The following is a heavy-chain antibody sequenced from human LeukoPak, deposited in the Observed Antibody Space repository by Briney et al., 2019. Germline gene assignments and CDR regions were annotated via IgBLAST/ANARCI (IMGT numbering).Heavy chain of an antibody. CDR3: ARFGDYLTFDY. V-gene: IGHV3-7*01. J-gene: IGHJ4*02. Sequence: QPGGSLRLSCAASGFTFSSYWMSWVRQAPGKGLEWVANIKPDGSEKYYVDSVKGRFTISRDNAKNSLYPQMNSLRAEDTAVYYCARFGDYLTFDYWGQGTLVTVSS. CDR1: GFTFSSYW. CDR2: IKPDGSEK. D-gene: IGHD4-17*01.